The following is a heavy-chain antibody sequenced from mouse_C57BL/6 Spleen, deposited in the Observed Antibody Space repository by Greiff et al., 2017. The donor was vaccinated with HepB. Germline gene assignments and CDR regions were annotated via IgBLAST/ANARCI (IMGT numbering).Heavy chain of an antibody. CDR2: IYPGDGDT. J-gene: IGHJ4*01. V-gene: IGHV1-82*01. CDR1: GYAFSSSW. CDR3: ASYDYGAMDY. Sequence: QVQLQQSGPELVKPGASVKISCKASGYAFSSSWMNWVKQRPGKGLEWIGRIYPGDGDTNYNGKFKGKATLTADKSSSTAYMQLSSLTSEDSALYFCASYDYGAMDYWGQGTSVTVSS.